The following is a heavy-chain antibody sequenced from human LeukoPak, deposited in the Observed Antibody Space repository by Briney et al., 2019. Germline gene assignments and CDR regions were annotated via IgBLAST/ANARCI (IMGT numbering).Heavy chain of an antibody. CDR2: IDWDDDK. J-gene: IGHJ4*02. V-gene: IGHV2-70*01. D-gene: IGHD4-17*01. CDR3: ARMRYGDSTDLFDY. Sequence: SGPALVKPPQTLTLTCTFSGFSLSTSGMCVSWIRQPPGKALEWLALIDWDDDKYYSTSLKTRLTISKDTSKNQVVLTMTNMDPVDTATYYCARMRYGDSTDLFDYWGQGTLVTVSS. CDR1: GFSLSTSGMC.